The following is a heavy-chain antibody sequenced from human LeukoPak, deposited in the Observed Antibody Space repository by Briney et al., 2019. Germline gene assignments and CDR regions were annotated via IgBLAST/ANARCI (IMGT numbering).Heavy chain of an antibody. CDR3: ARGGSVHYFDY. J-gene: IGHJ4*02. CDR2: TNHSGTT. Sequence: PSETLSLTCAVYGGSFSGYYWSWIRQPLGKGLEWIGETNHSGTTNYNPSLKSRVTMSVDTSKNQFSLKLSSVTAADTAVYYCARGGSVHYFDYWGQGTLVTVSS. V-gene: IGHV4-34*01. D-gene: IGHD1-26*01. CDR1: GGSFSGYY.